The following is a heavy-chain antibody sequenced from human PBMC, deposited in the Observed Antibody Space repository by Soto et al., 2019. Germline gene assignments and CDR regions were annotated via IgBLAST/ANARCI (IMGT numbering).Heavy chain of an antibody. CDR3: AHSIAYCGGDCYAAFAY. D-gene: IGHD2-21*02. V-gene: IGHV2-5*02. CDR2: IYWDDDK. J-gene: IGHJ4*02. CDR1: GFSLSTSGVG. Sequence: QITLKESGPTLVKPTQTLTLTCTFSGFSLSTSGVGVGWIRQPPGKALEWLALIYWDDDKRYSPSLKSRLTITKDNSKNQVVLTMTNMDPVDTATYYCAHSIAYCGGDCYAAFAYWGQGTLVTVAS.